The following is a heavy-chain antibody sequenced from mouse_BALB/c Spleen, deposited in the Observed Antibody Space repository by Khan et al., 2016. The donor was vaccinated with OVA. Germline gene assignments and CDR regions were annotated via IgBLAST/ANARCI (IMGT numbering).Heavy chain of an antibody. J-gene: IGHJ1*01. CDR1: GYSFTGYY. CDR2: VNPNNGGT. V-gene: IGHV1-18*01. D-gene: IGHD1-1*01. Sequence: VQLQQSGPDLVKPGASMKISCKASGYSFTGYYIHWVKQSHGKSLEWIGRVNPNNGGTSYNQKFKGKAILTVDKSSNTAYMERRSLTSEDAAVYSCAIYHGYFDVWGAGTTVTVSS. CDR3: AIYHGYFDV.